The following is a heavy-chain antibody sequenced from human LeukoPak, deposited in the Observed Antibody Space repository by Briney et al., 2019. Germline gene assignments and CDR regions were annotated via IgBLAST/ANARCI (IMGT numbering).Heavy chain of an antibody. CDR1: GYTFTGYY. CDR3: ARARSYYYGSGSYSPFDY. Sequence: ASVKVSCKASGYTFTGYYMHWVRQAPGQGLEWMGWINPNSGGTNYAQKFQGRVTMTRDTSISTAYMELSRLRSGDTAVYYCARARSYYYGSGSYSPFDYWGQGTLVTVSS. CDR2: INPNSGGT. V-gene: IGHV1-2*02. J-gene: IGHJ4*02. D-gene: IGHD3-10*01.